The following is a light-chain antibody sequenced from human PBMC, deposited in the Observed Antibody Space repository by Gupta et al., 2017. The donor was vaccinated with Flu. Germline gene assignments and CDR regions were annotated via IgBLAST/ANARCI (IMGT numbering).Light chain of an antibody. V-gene: IGKV3-11*01. CDR1: QSVSSY. J-gene: IGKJ4*01. Sequence: PATLSLSPGERATLSCRASQSVSSYLAWYQQKPGQAPRLLIYDASNGATGIPARFSGSGSGTEFTLTISSLEPEDFAVYYCQQQSNWPITFGGGTKVEIK. CDR2: DAS. CDR3: QQQSNWPIT.